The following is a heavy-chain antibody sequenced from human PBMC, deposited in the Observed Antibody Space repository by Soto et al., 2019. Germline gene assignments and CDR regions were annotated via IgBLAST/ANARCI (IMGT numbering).Heavy chain of an antibody. Sequence: EVQLVESGGGLVQPGGSLRLSCAASGFTLSTFWMHWVRQAPGKELVWVSRINNDGSIISYADSVKGRFTISRDNAKNTLYLQMNSLTAEDTAVYYCARVARGAWGVFDHWGQGTLVTVSS. J-gene: IGHJ4*02. V-gene: IGHV3-74*01. D-gene: IGHD3-16*01. CDR3: ARVARGAWGVFDH. CDR2: INNDGSII. CDR1: GFTLSTFW.